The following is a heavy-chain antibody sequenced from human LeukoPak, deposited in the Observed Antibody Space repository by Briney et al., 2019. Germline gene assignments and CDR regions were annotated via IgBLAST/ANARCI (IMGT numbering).Heavy chain of an antibody. J-gene: IGHJ4*02. Sequence: PSETLSLTCTVSGDSIRGGSSYWGWIRQPPGKGLEWIGSVYYTGTTLDNPSLQSRVTISVDTPKNQFSLRLTSVTAADTAVYFCAGSSYSAISDASYYFFDYWGQGTLVTVSS. CDR3: AGSSYSAISDASYYFFDY. CDR1: GDSIRGGSSY. CDR2: VYYTGTT. D-gene: IGHD3-16*01. V-gene: IGHV4-39*01.